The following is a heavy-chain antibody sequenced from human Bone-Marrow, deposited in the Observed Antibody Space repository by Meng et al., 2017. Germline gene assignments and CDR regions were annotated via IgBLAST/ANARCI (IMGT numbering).Heavy chain of an antibody. V-gene: IGHV4-34*01. CDR2: INHSGST. CDR3: ARGPTTMAHDFDY. J-gene: IGHJ4*02. Sequence: QVQLQQSGEGLLKPSETLSLPGVVSGGSFSDYYWSWIRQPPGKGLEWIGEINHSGSTNYNPSLEGRATISVDTSQNNLSLRLSSVTAADSAVYYCARGPTTMAHDFDYWGQGTLVTVSS. D-gene: IGHD4-11*01. CDR1: GGSFSDYY.